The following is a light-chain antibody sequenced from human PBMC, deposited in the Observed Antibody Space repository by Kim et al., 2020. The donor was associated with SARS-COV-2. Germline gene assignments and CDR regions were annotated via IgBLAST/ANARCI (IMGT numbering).Light chain of an antibody. CDR1: QGVSSN. Sequence: SVSPGEIATLSCRASQGVSSNLAWYQQKPGQAPRLLIYDASTTATGIPARFSGSGSGTEFTLTISSLQSEDFTFYYCQQYTKWPPTFGGGTKLEI. V-gene: IGKV3-15*01. J-gene: IGKJ4*01. CDR3: QQYTKWPPT. CDR2: DAS.